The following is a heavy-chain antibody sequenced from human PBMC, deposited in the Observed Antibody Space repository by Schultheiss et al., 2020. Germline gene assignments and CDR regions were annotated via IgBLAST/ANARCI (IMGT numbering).Heavy chain of an antibody. CDR2: INHSGST. Sequence: SETLSLTCAVYGGSFSGYYWSWIRQPPGKGLEWIGEINHSGSTNYNPSLKSRVTISVDTSKNQFSLKLSSVTAADTAVYYCARGPSSHYYYYYGMDVWGQGTTVTVSS. V-gene: IGHV4-34*01. CDR3: ARGPSSHYYYYYGMDV. CDR1: GGSFSGYY. J-gene: IGHJ6*02.